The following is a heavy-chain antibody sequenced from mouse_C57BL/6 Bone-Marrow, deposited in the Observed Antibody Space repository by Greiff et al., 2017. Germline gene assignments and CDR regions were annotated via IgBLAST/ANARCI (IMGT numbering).Heavy chain of an antibody. Sequence: QVQLQQSGAELVKPGASVKLSCKASGYTFTSYWMQWVKQRPGQGLEWIGEIDPSDSYTNYNQKFKGKATLTVDTSSSTAYMQLSSLTSEDSAVYYGARWELRYWYFDVWGKGTTVTVSS. J-gene: IGHJ1*03. CDR1: GYTFTSYW. CDR2: IDPSDSYT. CDR3: ARWELRYWYFDV. V-gene: IGHV1-50*01. D-gene: IGHD2-4*01.